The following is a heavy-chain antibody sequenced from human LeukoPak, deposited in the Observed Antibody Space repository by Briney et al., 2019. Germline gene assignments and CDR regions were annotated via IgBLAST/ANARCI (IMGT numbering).Heavy chain of an antibody. V-gene: IGHV4-34*01. CDR2: INHSGST. D-gene: IGHD6-6*01. J-gene: IGHJ4*02. CDR3: ARDLEYSSSAIDY. Sequence: PSETLSLTCAVYGGSFSGYYWSWIRQPPGKGLEWIGEINHSGSTNYNPSLKSRVTISVDTSKNQFSLKLSSVTAADTAVYYCARDLEYSSSAIDYWGQGTLVTVSS. CDR1: GGSFSGYY.